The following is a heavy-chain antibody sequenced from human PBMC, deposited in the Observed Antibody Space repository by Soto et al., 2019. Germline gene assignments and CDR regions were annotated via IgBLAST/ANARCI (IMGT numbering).Heavy chain of an antibody. CDR3: ARGKRDDESYYFDF. CDR2: IYYSGST. V-gene: IGHV4-31*03. J-gene: IGHJ4*02. Sequence: QVQLQESGPGLVKPSQTLSLTCTVSGGSISSGGYYWSWIRQHPGKGLEWIGYIYYSGSTYYNPSLKSRVTISVDTSKNQFSLKLSSVTAADTAVYYCARGKRDDESYYFDFWGQGTLVTVSS. CDR1: GGSISSGGYY. D-gene: IGHD1-26*01.